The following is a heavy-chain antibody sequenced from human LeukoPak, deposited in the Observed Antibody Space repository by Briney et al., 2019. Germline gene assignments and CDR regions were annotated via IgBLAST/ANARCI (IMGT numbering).Heavy chain of an antibody. D-gene: IGHD6-19*01. J-gene: IGHJ4*02. CDR1: GFTFSSYG. CDR2: IRRDGSNK. Sequence: GRPLSLSCAASGFTFSSYGMHWVRQAPGKGLEWVAFIRRDGSNKYYADSVKGRFTISRDNSKNTLYLQMNSLRAEDTAVYYSAKDTSGWTNYFDYWGQGTLVTVSS. CDR3: AKDTSGWTNYFDY. V-gene: IGHV3-30*02.